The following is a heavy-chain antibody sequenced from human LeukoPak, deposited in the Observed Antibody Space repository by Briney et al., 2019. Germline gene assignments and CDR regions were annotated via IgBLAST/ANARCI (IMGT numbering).Heavy chain of an antibody. CDR1: GYTFTSYG. D-gene: IGHD6-6*01. V-gene: IGHV1-18*01. CDR3: ARDSARQWGIAARPGYGY. Sequence: GASVKVSCKASGYTFTSYGISWVRQAPGQGLEWMGWISAYNGNTNYAQKLQGRVTMTTDTSTSTAYMELRSLRSDDTAVYYCARDSARQWGIAARPGYGYWGQGTLVTVSS. CDR2: ISAYNGNT. J-gene: IGHJ4*02.